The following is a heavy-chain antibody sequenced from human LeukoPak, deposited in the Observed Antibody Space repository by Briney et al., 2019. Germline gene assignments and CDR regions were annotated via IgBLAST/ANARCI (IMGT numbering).Heavy chain of an antibody. CDR1: GFTFSSYA. CDR2: ISGSGGST. V-gene: IGHV3-23*01. Sequence: GGSLRLSCAASGFTFSSYAMNWVRQAPGKGLEWVSAISGSGGSTYSADSVKGRFTISRDNSKNTLYLQMDSLRADDTALYFCARGMVTKFDCWGQGTLVTVSS. J-gene: IGHJ4*02. D-gene: IGHD5-18*01. CDR3: ARGMVTKFDC.